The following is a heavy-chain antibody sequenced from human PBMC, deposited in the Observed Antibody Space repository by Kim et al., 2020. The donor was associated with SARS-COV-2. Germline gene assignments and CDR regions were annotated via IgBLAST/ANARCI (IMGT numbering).Heavy chain of an antibody. V-gene: IGHV4-59*13. CDR2: IYYSGST. J-gene: IGHJ4*02. CDR1: GGSISSYY. CDR3: ARVGDRGWRDDFFDY. D-gene: IGHD6-19*01. Sequence: SETLSLTCTVSGGSISSYYWSWIRQPPGKGLEWIGYIYYSGSTNYNPSLKSRVTISVYTSKNQFSLKLSSVTAADTAVYYCARVGDRGWRDDFFDYWGQGTLVTVSS.